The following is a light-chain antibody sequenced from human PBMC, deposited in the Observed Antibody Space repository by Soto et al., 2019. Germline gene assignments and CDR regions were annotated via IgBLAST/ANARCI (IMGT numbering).Light chain of an antibody. CDR2: AAA. J-gene: IGKJ1*01. Sequence: DIQMTQSPSSLSASVGDRVTITCRASQSIASYLNWFQQKPGKAPKLLIYAAASLQSGVPSRFSGSGSGTDFTLTISSLQPEDFATYHCQQTYSAPWTFGQGTKVEIK. V-gene: IGKV1-39*01. CDR1: QSIASY. CDR3: QQTYSAPWT.